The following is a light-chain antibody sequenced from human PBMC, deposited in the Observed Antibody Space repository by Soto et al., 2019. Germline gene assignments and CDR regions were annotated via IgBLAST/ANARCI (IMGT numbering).Light chain of an antibody. J-gene: IGKJ1*01. Sequence: EIVLTQSPATLSLSPGERATLSCRASQSVSSYLAWYQQKPGQAPRLLIYDASNRATGIPARFSGSGSGTDFTLTISRLVPEDFAVYYCQQRSNCPPWGFGQGTKVEIK. CDR2: DAS. CDR3: QQRSNCPPWG. V-gene: IGKV3-11*01. CDR1: QSVSSY.